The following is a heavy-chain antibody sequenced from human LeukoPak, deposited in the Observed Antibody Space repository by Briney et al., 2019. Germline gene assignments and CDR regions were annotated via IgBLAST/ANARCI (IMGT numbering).Heavy chain of an antibody. CDR1: GFTFSSYA. J-gene: IGHJ3*02. D-gene: IGHD3-10*01. Sequence: GGSLRLSCAASGFTFSSYAMHWVRQAPGKGLEWVAVISYDGSNKYYADSVKGRFTISRDNSKNTLYLQMNSLRAEDTAVYYCAREAPIGGITPDIWGQGTMVTVSS. CDR3: AREAPIGGITPDI. CDR2: ISYDGSNK. V-gene: IGHV3-30*04.